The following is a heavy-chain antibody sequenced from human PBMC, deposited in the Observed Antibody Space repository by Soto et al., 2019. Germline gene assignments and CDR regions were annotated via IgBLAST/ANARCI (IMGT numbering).Heavy chain of an antibody. CDR3: ATDNWGYGMDV. D-gene: IGHD7-27*01. Sequence: ASVKVSCKASGYTFTSYGISWLRQAPGQGLEWMGWISAYNGNTNYAQKHQGIVTMTTDTSTSTAYMELRSLSSADTAGYYCATDNWGYGMDVWGKGTTVTVSS. CDR1: GYTFTSYG. CDR2: ISAYNGNT. V-gene: IGHV1-18*04. J-gene: IGHJ6*04.